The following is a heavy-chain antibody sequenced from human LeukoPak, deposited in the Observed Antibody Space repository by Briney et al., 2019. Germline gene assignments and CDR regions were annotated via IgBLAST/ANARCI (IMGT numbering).Heavy chain of an antibody. D-gene: IGHD3-22*01. CDR3: ARDSSGYLSLDY. Sequence: PGRSLRLSCAASGFTSSRYGMHWVRQAPGKGLEWVAVIWYDGINKYYGGSVKGRFTISRDNSKNTLYLQMNSLRAEDTAVYYCARDSSGYLSLDYWGQGTLVTVSS. CDR2: IWYDGINK. V-gene: IGHV3-33*01. J-gene: IGHJ4*02. CDR1: GFTSSRYG.